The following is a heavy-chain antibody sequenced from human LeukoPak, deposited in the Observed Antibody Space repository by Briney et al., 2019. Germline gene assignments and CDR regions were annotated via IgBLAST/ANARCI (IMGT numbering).Heavy chain of an antibody. J-gene: IGHJ6*03. CDR3: ARGLQYQLLKALGHYYMDV. D-gene: IGHD2-2*01. Sequence: PAASVKVSCMASGGTLSSHAIAWVRQAPGQGPEWMGGIIPISGTANYAQKLQGRVTITTDESTSTAYLELSSLASDDTAVYYCARGLQYQLLKALGHYYMDVWGEGTTVTVSS. CDR2: IIPISGTA. CDR1: GGTLSSHA. V-gene: IGHV1-69*05.